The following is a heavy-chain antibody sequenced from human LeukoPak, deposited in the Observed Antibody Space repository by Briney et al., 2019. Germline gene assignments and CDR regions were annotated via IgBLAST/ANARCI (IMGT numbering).Heavy chain of an antibody. V-gene: IGHV3-33*06. CDR1: GFTFSSYG. D-gene: IGHD3-22*01. CDR3: AKSNYYYDSSGYYVYYFDY. CDR2: IWYDGSNK. Sequence: QPGRSLRLSCAASGFTFSSYGMHWVRQAPGKGLEWVAVIWYDGSNKYYADSVKGRFTISRDNSKNTLYLQMNSPRAEDTAVYYCAKSNYYYDSSGYYVYYFDYWGQGTLVTVSS. J-gene: IGHJ4*02.